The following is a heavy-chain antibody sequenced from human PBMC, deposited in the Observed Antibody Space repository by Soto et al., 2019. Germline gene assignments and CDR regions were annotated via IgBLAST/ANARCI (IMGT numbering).Heavy chain of an antibody. J-gene: IGHJ6*03. CDR3: AKGGPYCSSTSCTYYHPYMDV. D-gene: IGHD2-2*01. Sequence: PGGSLRLSCAASGFTFSSYAMSWVRQAPGKGLEWVSAISGSGGSTYYADSVKGRFTISRDNSKNTLYLQMNSLRAEDTAVYYCAKGGPYCSSTSCTYYHPYMDVCGKGTTVTVSS. CDR2: ISGSGGST. V-gene: IGHV3-23*01. CDR1: GFTFSSYA.